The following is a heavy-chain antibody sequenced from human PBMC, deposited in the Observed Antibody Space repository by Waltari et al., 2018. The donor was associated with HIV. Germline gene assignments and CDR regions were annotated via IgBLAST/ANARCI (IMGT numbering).Heavy chain of an antibody. CDR1: GFTFTNYW. CDR2: SNRDGTRR. V-gene: IGHV3-74*03. J-gene: IGHJ6*02. Sequence: EVQLVESGGALVKPGGSLRLSCAASGFTFTNYWMHWFRQAPGKGLVGVARSNRDGTRRAYGASMKGRFTISRDNGNNTLDLQMRRLRVEDTAVYYGVRVEYVGWASDYHYGMDVWGQGTTVIVSS. CDR3: VRVEYVGWASDYHYGMDV. D-gene: IGHD2-8*01.